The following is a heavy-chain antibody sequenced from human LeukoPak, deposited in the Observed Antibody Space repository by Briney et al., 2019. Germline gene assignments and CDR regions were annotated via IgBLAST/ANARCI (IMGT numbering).Heavy chain of an antibody. D-gene: IGHD1-26*01. CDR3: TRGIVGATKPVDY. CDR2: ISGSGGST. V-gene: IGHV3-23*01. CDR1: GFTFSSYA. Sequence: QPGGSLRLSCAASGFTFSSYAMGWVRQAPGKGLEWVSAISGSGGSTYYADSVKGRFTISRDNSKNTLYLQMNSLRAEDTAVYYCTRGIVGATKPVDYWGQGTLVTVSS. J-gene: IGHJ4*02.